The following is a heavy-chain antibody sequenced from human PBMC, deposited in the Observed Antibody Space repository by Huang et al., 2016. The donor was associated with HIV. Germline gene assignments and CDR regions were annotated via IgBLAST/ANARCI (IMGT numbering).Heavy chain of an antibody. CDR3: ARGGGIQLWLLGYYYMDV. D-gene: IGHD5-18*01. CDR2: ISVYNGNT. J-gene: IGHJ6*03. CDR1: GYTFSRFG. Sequence: QVQLVQSGAEVKKPGASVKVSCKASGYTFSRFGISWVRQAPGQGLEWGGWISVYNGNTKFAQKCQGRLTMTTDTSTSTAYMELRSLRSDDTAVYYCARGGGIQLWLLGYYYMDVWGNGTTVTVSS. V-gene: IGHV1-18*01.